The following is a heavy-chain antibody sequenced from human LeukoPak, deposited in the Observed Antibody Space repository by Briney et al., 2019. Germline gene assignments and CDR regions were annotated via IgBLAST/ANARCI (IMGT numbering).Heavy chain of an antibody. Sequence: GGSLRLSCAASGFTFSDYYMSWIRQAPGKGLEWVSYISSSGSTIYYADSVKGRFTISRDNAKNSLYLQMNSLRAEDTAVYYCARDRRGATRPLYYLDYWGQGTLVTVSS. CDR2: ISSSGSTI. V-gene: IGHV3-11*01. J-gene: IGHJ4*02. D-gene: IGHD5-12*01. CDR1: GFTFSDYY. CDR3: ARDRRGATRPLYYLDY.